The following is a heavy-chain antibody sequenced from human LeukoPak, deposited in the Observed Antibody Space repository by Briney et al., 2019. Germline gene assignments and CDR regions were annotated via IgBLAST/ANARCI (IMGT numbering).Heavy chain of an antibody. CDR3: ARVRAAAGYYMDV. D-gene: IGHD6-13*01. CDR1: GFTFSSYS. V-gene: IGHV3-48*01. CDR2: ISSSSSTI. Sequence: PGGSLRLSCAASGFTFSSYSMNWVRQAPGKGLEWVSYISSSSSTIYYADSVKGRFTISRDNAKNSLYLQMNSLRAEDTAVYYCARVRAAAGYYMDVWGKGTTVTVSS. J-gene: IGHJ6*03.